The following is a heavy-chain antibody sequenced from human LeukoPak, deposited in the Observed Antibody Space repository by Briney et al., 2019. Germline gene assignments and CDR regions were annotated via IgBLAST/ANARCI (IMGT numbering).Heavy chain of an antibody. CDR1: GYTFTGYY. J-gene: IGHJ4*02. Sequence: ASVKVSCKASGYTFTGYYMHWVRQAPGQGLEWMGRIDPNSGGTNYAQKFQGRVTMTRDTSISTAYMEPSRLRSDDTAVYYWARDRYYYGVATTSFDYWGQGTLVTVSS. CDR3: ARDRYYYGVATTSFDY. V-gene: IGHV1-2*06. CDR2: IDPNSGGT. D-gene: IGHD3-10*01.